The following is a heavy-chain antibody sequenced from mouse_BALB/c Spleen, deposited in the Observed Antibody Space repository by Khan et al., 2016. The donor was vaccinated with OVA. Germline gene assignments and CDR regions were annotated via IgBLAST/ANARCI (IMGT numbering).Heavy chain of an antibody. CDR1: GYTFTSYW. CDR3: ARSKKIVATYFDY. J-gene: IGHJ2*01. D-gene: IGHD1-1*01. V-gene: IGHV1S81*02. CDR2: TNPTNGRT. Sequence: VQLQQSGAELVKAGASVKMSCKASGYTFTSYWMHWVKQRLGQGLAWFAETNPTNGRTYYNEQFKSTATLTVDQSSRPASILLSGPTFEDSAVYYCARSKKIVATYFDYWGQGTTLTVSS.